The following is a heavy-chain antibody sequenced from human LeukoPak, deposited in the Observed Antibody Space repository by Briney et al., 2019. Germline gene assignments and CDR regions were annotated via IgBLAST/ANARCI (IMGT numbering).Heavy chain of an antibody. D-gene: IGHD6-13*01. Sequence: GRSLRLSCAASGFTFSSYGMHWVRQAPGKGLEWVAVISYDGSNKYYADSVKGRFTISGDNSKNTLYLQMNSLRAEDTAVYYCAKDKFLGYSSSWYGEGYFDYWGQGTLVTVSS. CDR1: GFTFSSYG. V-gene: IGHV3-30*18. CDR2: ISYDGSNK. CDR3: AKDKFLGYSSSWYGEGYFDY. J-gene: IGHJ4*02.